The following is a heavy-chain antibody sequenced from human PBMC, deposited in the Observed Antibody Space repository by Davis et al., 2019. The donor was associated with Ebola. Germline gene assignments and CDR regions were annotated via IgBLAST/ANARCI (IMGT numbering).Heavy chain of an antibody. CDR2: IYYSGST. V-gene: IGHV4-39*02. Sequence: MPSETLSLTCTVSGGSISSSSYYWGWIRQPPGKGLEWIGSIYYSGSTYYNPSLKSRVTISVDTSKNQFSLKLSSVTAADTAVYYCAREEQWLVNYYYYGMDVWGKGTTVTVSS. J-gene: IGHJ6*04. CDR3: AREEQWLVNYYYYGMDV. CDR1: GGSISSSSYY. D-gene: IGHD6-19*01.